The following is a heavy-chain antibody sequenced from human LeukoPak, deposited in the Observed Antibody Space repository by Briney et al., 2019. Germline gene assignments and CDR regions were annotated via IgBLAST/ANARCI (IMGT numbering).Heavy chain of an antibody. CDR3: ASSSGYYYASEYFQH. D-gene: IGHD3-22*01. CDR2: IYPGDSDT. J-gene: IGHJ1*01. V-gene: IGHV5-51*01. Sequence: GESLKISCKGSGYSFTSYWIGWLRQMPGKGLEWMGIIYPGDSDTRYSPSFQGQVTISADKSISTAYLQWSSLKASDTAMYYCASSSGYYYASEYFQHWGQGTLVTVSS. CDR1: GYSFTSYW.